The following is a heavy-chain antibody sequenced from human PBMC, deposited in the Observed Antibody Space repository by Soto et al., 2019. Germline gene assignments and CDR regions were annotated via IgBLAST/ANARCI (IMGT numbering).Heavy chain of an antibody. CDR1: GFTFSSYG. J-gene: IGHJ4*02. CDR3: AKDNPAVDS. CDR2: ISYDGSDK. Sequence: QVQLVESGGGVVQPGRSLRLSCAASGFTFSSYGMHWVRQAPGKGLEWVAIISYDGSDKYYADSVKGRCTISRDSSKNTVYLEMNSLTTEDTAVYFCAKDNPAVDSCGQGTLVTVSS. V-gene: IGHV3-30*18.